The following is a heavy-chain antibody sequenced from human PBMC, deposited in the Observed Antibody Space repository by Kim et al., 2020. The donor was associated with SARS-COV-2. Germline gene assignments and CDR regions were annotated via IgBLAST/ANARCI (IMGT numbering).Heavy chain of an antibody. Sequence: YTPSFQVQVTISADKSLRTAYLQWSSLKASDTAMYYCARLYGSGNWFDPWGQGTLVTVSS. V-gene: IGHV5-51*01. D-gene: IGHD3-10*01. CDR3: ARLYGSGNWFDP. J-gene: IGHJ5*02.